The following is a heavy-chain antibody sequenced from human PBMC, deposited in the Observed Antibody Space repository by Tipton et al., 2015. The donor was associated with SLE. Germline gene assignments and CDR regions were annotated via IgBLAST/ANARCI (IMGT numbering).Heavy chain of an antibody. Sequence: TLSLTCAVYGGSFSGYYWSWIRQPPGKGLEWIGEINHSGSTNYNPSLKSRVTISVDRSKNQFSLKLGSVTAADTGVYYCARDQAHCSSTSCYTAFDIWGQGTMVTVSS. V-gene: IGHV4-34*01. CDR1: GGSFSGYY. J-gene: IGHJ3*02. D-gene: IGHD2-2*02. CDR2: INHSGST. CDR3: ARDQAHCSSTSCYTAFDI.